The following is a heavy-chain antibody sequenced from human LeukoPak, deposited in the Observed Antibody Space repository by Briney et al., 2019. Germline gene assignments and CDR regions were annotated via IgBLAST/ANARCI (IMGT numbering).Heavy chain of an antibody. Sequence: GGSLRLSCAASRFSFSSHGMHWVRQAPGKGLEWVSIIWYDGSNKYYADYVKGRFIISKDNSKNTLYLQMNSLRAEDTAVYYCARDPGHSGWYGDYWGQGTLVTVSS. CDR3: ARDPGHSGWYGDY. J-gene: IGHJ4*02. V-gene: IGHV3-33*01. D-gene: IGHD6-19*01. CDR1: RFSFSSHG. CDR2: IWYDGSNK.